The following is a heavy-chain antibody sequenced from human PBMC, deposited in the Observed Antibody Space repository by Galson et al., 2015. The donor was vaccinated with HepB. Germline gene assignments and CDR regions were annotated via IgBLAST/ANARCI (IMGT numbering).Heavy chain of an antibody. Sequence: SVKVSCKASGYTFTSYYMHWVRQAPGQGLEWMGIINPSGGSTSYAQKFQGRVTMTRDTSTSTVYMELSSLRSEDTAVYYCARLSLITMVRGVIAQEQAWGQGTLVTVSS. CDR1: GYTFTSYY. CDR3: ARLSLITMVRGVIAQEQA. J-gene: IGHJ4*02. CDR2: INPSGGST. V-gene: IGHV1-46*01. D-gene: IGHD3-10*01.